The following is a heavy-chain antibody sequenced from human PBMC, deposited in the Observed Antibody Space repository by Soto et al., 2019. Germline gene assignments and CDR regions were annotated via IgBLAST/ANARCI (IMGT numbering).Heavy chain of an antibody. CDR1: GGSISSGDYY. V-gene: IGHV4-30-4*01. D-gene: IGHD1-26*01. CDR3: ARVLWELLSYWFDP. J-gene: IGHJ5*02. Sequence: SETLSLTCTVSGGSISSGDYYWSWIRQPPGKGLEWIGYIYYSGSTYYNPSLKSRVTISVDTSKNQFSLKLSSVTAADTAVYYCARVLWELLSYWFDPWGQGTLVTVSS. CDR2: IYYSGST.